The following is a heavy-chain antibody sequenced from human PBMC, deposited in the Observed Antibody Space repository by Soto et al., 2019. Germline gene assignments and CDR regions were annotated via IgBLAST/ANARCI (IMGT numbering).Heavy chain of an antibody. J-gene: IGHJ3*02. CDR3: ARVPPHYYDSSGYYYERIDAFDI. D-gene: IGHD3-22*01. V-gene: IGHV1-69*13. CDR1: GGTFSSYA. CDR2: IIPIFGTA. Sequence: SVKVSCKASGGTFSSYAISWVRQAPGQGLEWMGGIIPIFGTANYAQKFQGRVTITADESTSTAYMELSSLRSEDTAVYYCARVPPHYYDSSGYYYERIDAFDIWGPGTMVTLSS.